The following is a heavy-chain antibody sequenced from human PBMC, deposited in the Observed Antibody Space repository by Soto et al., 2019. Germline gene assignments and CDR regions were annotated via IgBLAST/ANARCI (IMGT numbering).Heavy chain of an antibody. CDR3: ARGYCISTSCLNWFDP. CDR1: AYTFTSYG. V-gene: IGHV1-18*04. CDR2: ISAYNGNS. Sequence: ASVKVSCKASAYTFTSYGITWVRQAPGQGLEWVGWISAYNGNSNYAQKYEGRVTMTTDTSTSTAYMELSSLRSDDTAVYYCARGYCISTSCLNWFDPWGQGTLVPVSS. J-gene: IGHJ5*02. D-gene: IGHD2-2*01.